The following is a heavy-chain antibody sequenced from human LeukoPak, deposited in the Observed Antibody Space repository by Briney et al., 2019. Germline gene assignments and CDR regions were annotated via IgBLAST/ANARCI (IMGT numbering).Heavy chain of an antibody. D-gene: IGHD6-13*01. J-gene: IGHJ5*02. CDR1: GGSISSYY. Sequence: SETLSLTCIVSGGSISSYYWSWIRQPPGKGLEWIGYIYYSGSTNYNPSLKSRVTISVDTSKNQFSLKLSSVTAADTAVYYCARRRGSSSWYVPAGENWFDPWGQGALVTVSS. CDR3: ARRRGSSSWYVPAGENWFDP. V-gene: IGHV4-59*01. CDR2: IYYSGST.